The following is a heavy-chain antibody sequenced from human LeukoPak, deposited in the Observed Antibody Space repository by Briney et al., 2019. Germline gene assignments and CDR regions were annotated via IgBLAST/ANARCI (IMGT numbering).Heavy chain of an antibody. Sequence: PGGSLRLSCAASGFTFSSYAMSWVRQAPGKGLEWVSAISGSGGSTYYADSVKGRFTISRDNSKNTLYLQMNSLRAEDTAVYYCAKCEDIVVVPAAPFDYWGQGTLVTVSS. CDR1: GFTFSSYA. V-gene: IGHV3-23*01. D-gene: IGHD2-2*01. CDR2: ISGSGGST. J-gene: IGHJ4*02. CDR3: AKCEDIVVVPAAPFDY.